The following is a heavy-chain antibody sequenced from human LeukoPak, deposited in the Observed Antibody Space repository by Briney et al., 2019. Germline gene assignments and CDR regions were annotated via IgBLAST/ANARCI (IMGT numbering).Heavy chain of an antibody. CDR3: ARDNPAPYWYFDL. J-gene: IGHJ2*01. CDR2: ISSSSSTI. Sequence: GGPLRLSCAASGFTFSSYWMSWVRQAPGKGLEWVSYISSSSSTIYYADSVKGRFTISRDNAKNSLYLQMNSLRVEDTAVYYCARDNPAPYWYFDLWGRGTLVTVSS. V-gene: IGHV3-48*01. CDR1: GFTFSSYW.